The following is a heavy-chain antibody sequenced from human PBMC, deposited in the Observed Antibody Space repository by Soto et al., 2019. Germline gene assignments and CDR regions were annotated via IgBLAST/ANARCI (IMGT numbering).Heavy chain of an antibody. J-gene: IGHJ4*02. CDR1: DYTFTSYG. Sequence: ASVKVSCKASDYTFTSYGISWVRQAPGQGLEWMGWISAYNGNTHYAQKLQGRVTMTTDTSTSTAYMELRSLRSDDTAVYYCARDPHLRFFEWSATYYYGSGGSQPFDYWGQGTRVTVS. V-gene: IGHV1-18*01. CDR3: ARDPHLRFFEWSATYYYGSGGSQPFDY. D-gene: IGHD3-10*01. CDR2: ISAYNGNT.